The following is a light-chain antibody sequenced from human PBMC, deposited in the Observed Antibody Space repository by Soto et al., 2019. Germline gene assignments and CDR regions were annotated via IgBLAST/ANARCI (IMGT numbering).Light chain of an antibody. Sequence: EIVLTQSPGTLSLSPGERATLSCRASQSVSSSYLAWYQQKPGQAPMLLIDGASSRATGIPDRFSGSGSGTALTVTTSSLATEDFAVDYCQQYDSWPLTFGGGTKVEIK. CDR2: GAS. CDR3: QQYDSWPLT. J-gene: IGKJ4*01. CDR1: QSVSSSY. V-gene: IGKV3-20*01.